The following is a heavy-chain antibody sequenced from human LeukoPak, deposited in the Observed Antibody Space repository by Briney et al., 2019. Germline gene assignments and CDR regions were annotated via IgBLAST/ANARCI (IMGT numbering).Heavy chain of an antibody. CDR3: AIPHNYYDFWSGYKYYYYGMDV. CDR2: INPNSGGT. CDR1: GYTFTGYY. D-gene: IGHD3-3*01. V-gene: IGHV1-2*02. Sequence: GASVKVSCKASGYTFTGYYMHWVRQAPGQGLEWMGWINPNSGGTNYAQKFQGRVTMTRDTSISTAYMELSRLRSEDTAVYYCAIPHNYYDFWSGYKYYYYGMDVWGQGTTVTVSS. J-gene: IGHJ6*02.